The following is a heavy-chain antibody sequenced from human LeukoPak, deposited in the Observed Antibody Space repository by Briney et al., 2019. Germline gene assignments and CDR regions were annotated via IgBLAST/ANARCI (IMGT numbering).Heavy chain of an antibody. CDR1: GGSISSGGYY. Sequence: SQTLSLTCTVSGGSISSGGYYWSWIRQHPGKGLEWIGYIYYSGSTYYNPSLKSRVTISVDTSKNQFSLKLSSVTAADTAVYYCARGRDGPTGYCYGVDYWGQGTLVTISS. CDR3: ARGRDGPTGYCYGVDY. D-gene: IGHD5-18*01. J-gene: IGHJ4*02. CDR2: IYYSGST. V-gene: IGHV4-31*03.